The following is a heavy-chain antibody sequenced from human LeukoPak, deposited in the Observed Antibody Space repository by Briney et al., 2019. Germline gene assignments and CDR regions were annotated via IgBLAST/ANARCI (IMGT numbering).Heavy chain of an antibody. CDR2: IDPSDSYT. V-gene: IGHV5-10-1*01. Sequence: GESLKISCKGSGYSFTSYWISWVRQMPGEGLEWMGRIDPSDSYTNYSPSFQGHVTISADKSISTAYLQWSSLKASDTAMYYCERQVGYDYGYWGQRTLVTVSS. CDR3: ERQVGYDYGY. CDR1: GYSFTSYW. D-gene: IGHD5-12*01. J-gene: IGHJ4*02.